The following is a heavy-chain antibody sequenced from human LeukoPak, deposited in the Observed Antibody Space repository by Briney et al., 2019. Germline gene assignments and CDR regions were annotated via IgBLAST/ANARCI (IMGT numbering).Heavy chain of an antibody. Sequence: GGSLRLSCAASGFTFSNAWMTWVRQAPGKGLEWVGRFKSKIDGGTTDYAAPVKGRFTISRDDSKNMLYLQMNSLRTEDTAVYYCTTRLLAVVGREVFDYWGQGTLVTVSS. V-gene: IGHV3-15*01. J-gene: IGHJ4*02. D-gene: IGHD6-19*01. CDR3: TTRLLAVVGREVFDY. CDR2: FKSKIDGGTT. CDR1: GFTFSNAW.